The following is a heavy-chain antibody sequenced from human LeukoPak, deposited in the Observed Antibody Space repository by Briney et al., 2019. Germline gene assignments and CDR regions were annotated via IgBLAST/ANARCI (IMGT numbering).Heavy chain of an antibody. J-gene: IGHJ4*02. CDR2: INPNSGGT. CDR3: ARDRRARRGTIDY. CDR1: GYTFTGYY. V-gene: IGHV1-2*02. D-gene: IGHD3-16*01. Sequence: ASVKVFCKASGYTFTGYYMHWVRQAPGQGLEWMGWINPNSGGTNYAQKFQGRVTMTRDTSISTAYMELSRLRSDDTAVYYCARDRRARRGTIDYWGQGTLVTVSS.